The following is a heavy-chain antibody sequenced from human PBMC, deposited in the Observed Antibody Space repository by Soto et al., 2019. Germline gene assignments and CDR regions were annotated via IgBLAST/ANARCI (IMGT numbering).Heavy chain of an antibody. J-gene: IGHJ4*02. CDR1: GFTFSSYA. Sequence: GGSLRLSCAASGFTFSSYAMHWVRQAPGKGLEWVAVISYDGSNKYYADSVKGRFTISRDNSKNTLYLQMNSLRAEDTAVYYWARDGLLGYFDYWGQGTLVTVSS. CDR2: ISYDGSNK. D-gene: IGHD2-15*01. V-gene: IGHV3-30-3*01. CDR3: ARDGLLGYFDY.